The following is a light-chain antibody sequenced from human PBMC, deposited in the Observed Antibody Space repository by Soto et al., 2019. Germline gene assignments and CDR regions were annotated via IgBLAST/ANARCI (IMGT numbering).Light chain of an antibody. CDR2: AAS. CDR3: QQTYSTLSIT. CDR1: ESIARH. J-gene: IGKJ5*01. V-gene: IGKV1-39*01. Sequence: DIQMTQSPSSLSASVGDRVTITCRASESIARHLNWYQQKPGKAPKLLIYAASSLQNGVPSRFRGGGAWTDFTLTISNLQPEDFATYYCQQTYSTLSITFGQGTRLDIK.